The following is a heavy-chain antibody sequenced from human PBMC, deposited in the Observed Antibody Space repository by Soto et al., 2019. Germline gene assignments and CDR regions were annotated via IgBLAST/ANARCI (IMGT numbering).Heavy chain of an antibody. CDR2: INAGNGNT. V-gene: IGHV1-3*01. J-gene: IGHJ5*02. Sequence: QAPGQRLEWMVWINAGNGNTKYSQKFQGRVTITRDTSASTAYMELSSLRSEDTAVYYCARAQPSSGWYSFRFDPWGQGRLVNVS. CDR3: ARAQPSSGWYSFRFDP. D-gene: IGHD6-19*01.